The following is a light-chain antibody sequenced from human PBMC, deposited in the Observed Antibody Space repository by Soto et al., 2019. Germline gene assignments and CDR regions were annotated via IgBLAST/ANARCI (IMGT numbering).Light chain of an antibody. CDR2: GAS. CDR1: QSVSSN. CDR3: KRYNNWPRT. V-gene: IGKV3-15*01. Sequence: EIVMTQSPATLSVSPGERATLSCRASQSVSSNLAWYQQKPGQAPRLLIYGASTRATGIPARFSGSGSGKDFPFPLIILQSEDFAVYYCKRYNNWPRTFGQGTKVNIK. J-gene: IGKJ1*01.